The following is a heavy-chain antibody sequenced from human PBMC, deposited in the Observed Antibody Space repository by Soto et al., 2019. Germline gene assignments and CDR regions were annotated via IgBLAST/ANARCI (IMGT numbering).Heavy chain of an antibody. CDR2: ISYDGSNK. D-gene: IGHD3-3*02. V-gene: IGHV3-30-3*01. J-gene: IGHJ2*01. CDR3: ARDYYLFFFQSEDGIRDL. Sequence: WGRQAPGKGLEWVAVISYDGSNKYYADSVKGRFTISRDNYKNTLYLQMNSMRAEDTAVYYCARDYYLFFFQSEDGIRDL.